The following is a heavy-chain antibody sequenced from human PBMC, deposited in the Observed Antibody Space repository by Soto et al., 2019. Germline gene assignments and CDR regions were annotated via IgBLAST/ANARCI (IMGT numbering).Heavy chain of an antibody. CDR2: INPSGGST. CDR1: GYTFTSYY. D-gene: IGHD2-2*01. CDR3: ARDIDIVVVPAAHDYYYYYGMDV. J-gene: IGHJ6*02. V-gene: IGHV1-46*01. Sequence: SVKVSCKASGYTFTSYYMHWVRQAPRQGLEWMGIINPSGGSTSYAQKFQGRVTMTRDTSTSTVYMELSSLRSEDTAVYYCARDIDIVVVPAAHDYYYYYGMDVWGQGTTVTVSS.